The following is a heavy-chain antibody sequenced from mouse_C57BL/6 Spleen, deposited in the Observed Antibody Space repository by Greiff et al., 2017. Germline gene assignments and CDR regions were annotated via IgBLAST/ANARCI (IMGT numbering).Heavy chain of an antibody. CDR1: GYTFTDYN. D-gene: IGHD2-5*01. CDR3: ARRGPYYSNYEEYYFDY. CDR2: INPNNGGT. J-gene: IGHJ2*01. Sequence: EVQLQQSGPELVKPGASVKIPCKASGYTFTDYNMDWVKQSHGKSLEWIGDINPNNGGTIYNQKFKGKATLTVDKSSSTAYMELRSLTSEDTAVYYCARRGPYYSNYEEYYFDYWGQGTTLTVSS. V-gene: IGHV1-18*01.